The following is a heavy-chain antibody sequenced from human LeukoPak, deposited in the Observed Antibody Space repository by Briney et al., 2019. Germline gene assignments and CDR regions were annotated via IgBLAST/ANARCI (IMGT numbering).Heavy chain of an antibody. V-gene: IGHV3-9*01. D-gene: IGHD5-12*01. J-gene: IGHJ4*02. CDR1: GFTFDDYA. Sequence: PGGSLRLSRAASGFTFDDYAMHWVRQAPGKGLEWVSGISWNSGSIGYADSVKGRFTISRDNAKNSLYLQMNSLRAEDTALYYCAKDKLDIVATITIGYFDYWGQGTLVTVSS. CDR2: ISWNSGSI. CDR3: AKDKLDIVATITIGYFDY.